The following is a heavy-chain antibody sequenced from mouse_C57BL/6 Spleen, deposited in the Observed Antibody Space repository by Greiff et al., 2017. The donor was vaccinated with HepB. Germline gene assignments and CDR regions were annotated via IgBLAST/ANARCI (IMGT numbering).Heavy chain of an antibody. CDR1: GYTFTNYW. CDR3: ARRGDYAWFAY. CDR2: IYPGGGYT. V-gene: IGHV1-63*01. J-gene: IGHJ3*01. Sequence: VQLQQSGAELVRPGTSVKMSCKASGYTFTNYWIGWAKQRPGHGLEWIGDIYPGGGYTNYNEKFKGKATLTADKSSSTAYMQFSSLTSEDSAIYYWARRGDYAWFAYWGQGTLVTVSA. D-gene: IGHD2-4*01.